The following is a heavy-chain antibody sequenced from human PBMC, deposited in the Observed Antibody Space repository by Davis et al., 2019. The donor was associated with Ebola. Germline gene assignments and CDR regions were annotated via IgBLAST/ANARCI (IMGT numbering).Heavy chain of an antibody. J-gene: IGHJ4*02. D-gene: IGHD2-21*02. V-gene: IGHV1-8*01. CDR3: ARGYSPKCRGGDCVNDF. CDR2: VNPYSCHT. CDR1: LYTFTQYA. Sequence: SVHVSCLASLYTFTQYALHWLRQAPGQRREWMGWVNPYSCHTGYVEKFNARATMTGDPSISTAYMELSSLTIDDTAVYYCARGYSPKCRGGDCVNDFWGQGTLVTVST.